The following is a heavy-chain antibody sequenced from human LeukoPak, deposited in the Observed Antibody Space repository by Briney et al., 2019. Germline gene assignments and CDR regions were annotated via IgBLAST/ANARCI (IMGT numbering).Heavy chain of an antibody. J-gene: IGHJ4*02. D-gene: IGHD5-18*01. Sequence: ASVKVSCKASGGTFSSYAISWVRQAPGQGLEWMGGIIPIFGTANYAQKLQGRVTITADESTSTAYMELSSLRSEDTAVYYCARMVTLGNFDYWGQGTLVTVSS. CDR1: GGTFSSYA. CDR2: IIPIFGTA. CDR3: ARMVTLGNFDY. V-gene: IGHV1-69*13.